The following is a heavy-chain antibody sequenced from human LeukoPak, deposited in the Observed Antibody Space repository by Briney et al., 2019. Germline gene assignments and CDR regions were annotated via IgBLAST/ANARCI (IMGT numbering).Heavy chain of an antibody. CDR3: ARDRAYYYDSSGYYSPSDYYYYYGMDV. D-gene: IGHD3-22*01. J-gene: IGHJ6*02. V-gene: IGHV1-18*01. CDR1: GYTFASYG. Sequence: ASVKVSCKASGYTFASYGISWVRQAPGQGLEWMGWISAYNGNTNYAQKLQGRVTMTTDTSTSTAYMELRSLRSDDTAVYYCARDRAYYYDSSGYYSPSDYYYYYGMDVWGQGTTVTVSS. CDR2: ISAYNGNT.